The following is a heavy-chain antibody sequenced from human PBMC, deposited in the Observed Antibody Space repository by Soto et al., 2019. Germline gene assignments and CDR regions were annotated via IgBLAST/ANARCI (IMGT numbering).Heavy chain of an antibody. V-gene: IGHV3-74*01. D-gene: IGHD3-3*02. CDR1: GFTFSTYW. CDR3: ATVATHSYNWVEP. J-gene: IGHJ5*02. CDR2: INADGTTT. Sequence: EVHLVESGGGLVQPGGSLRLSCAASGFTFSTYWMHWVRQAPGKGLVWVSRINADGTTTTYADSVKGRFTISRDNAKNTLYLQMNSLRAEDTAVYFCATVATHSYNWVEPWGQGTLVTISS.